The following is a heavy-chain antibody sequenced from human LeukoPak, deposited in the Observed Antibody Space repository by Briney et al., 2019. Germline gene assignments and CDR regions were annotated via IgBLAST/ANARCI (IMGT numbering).Heavy chain of an antibody. J-gene: IGHJ6*02. CDR2: IYTSGST. V-gene: IGHV4-4*07. D-gene: IGHD3-3*01. CDR3: XXXGXXRDWSGPNYYYGMDV. Sequence: SETLSLTCTVSGGSISSYYWSWIRQPAGKGLEWIGRIYTSGSTNYNPSLKSRVTMSVDTSKNQFSLKLSSVTAAGTSVYYCXXXGXXRDWSGPNYYYGMDVWGQGTTVTVSS. CDR1: GGSISSYY.